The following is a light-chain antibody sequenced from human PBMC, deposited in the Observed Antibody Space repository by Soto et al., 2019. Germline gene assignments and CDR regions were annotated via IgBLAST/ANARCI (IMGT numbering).Light chain of an antibody. CDR2: EVS. J-gene: IGLJ1*01. CDR1: SSDVGGYNY. Sequence: QSALTQPASVSASPGQSFTISCTGTSSDVGGYNYVSWYQQRPGKAPKLIIYEVSHRPSGVSNRFSGTKSGNTASLTISGLQAEDETDYYCTSYTNSGTHVFGTGTKVTVL. V-gene: IGLV2-14*01. CDR3: TSYTNSGTHV.